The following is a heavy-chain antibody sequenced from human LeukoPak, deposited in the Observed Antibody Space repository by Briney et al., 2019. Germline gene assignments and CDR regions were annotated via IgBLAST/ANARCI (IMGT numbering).Heavy chain of an antibody. CDR3: ATAPLYSSSWYFRGYFDG. D-gene: IGHD6-13*01. V-gene: IGHV3-23*01. CDR2: IIGDGEST. CDR1: GFTFDSYG. J-gene: IGHJ4*02. Sequence: GGSLRLSCAASGFTFDSYGMTWVRQAPGQGREWVAGIIGDGESTNYADSAKGRFTISRDNSKNALYLEMNSLTTEDTAVYYCATAPLYSSSWYFRGYFDGWGQGTLVTVSS.